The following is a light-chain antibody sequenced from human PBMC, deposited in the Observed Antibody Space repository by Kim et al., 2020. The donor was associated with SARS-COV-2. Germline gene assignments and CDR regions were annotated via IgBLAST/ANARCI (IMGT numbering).Light chain of an antibody. J-gene: IGKJ4*01. CDR1: QSISSW. CDR2: KAS. V-gene: IGKV1-5*03. CDR3: QQLNSYPRLT. Sequence: DIQMTQSPSTLSASVGDRVTITCRASQSISSWLAWYQQKPGKAPKLLIYKASSLESGVPSRFSGSGSGTEFTLTISSLQPDDFATYYCQQLNSYPRLTFGGGTKLEIK.